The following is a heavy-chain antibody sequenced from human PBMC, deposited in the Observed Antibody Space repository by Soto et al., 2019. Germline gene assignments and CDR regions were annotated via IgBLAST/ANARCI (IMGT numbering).Heavy chain of an antibody. CDR1: GYTFTSYA. CDR2: INAGNGNT. Sequence: QVQLVQSGAEVKKPGASVKVSCKASGYTFTSYAMHWVRQAPGQRLEWMGWINAGNGNTKYSQKFQGRVTITRDTSASTAYMELSSLRSEDTAVYYCVRGGYDRYYYYGMDVWGQGTTVTVSS. D-gene: IGHD5-12*01. J-gene: IGHJ6*02. V-gene: IGHV1-3*01. CDR3: VRGGYDRYYYYGMDV.